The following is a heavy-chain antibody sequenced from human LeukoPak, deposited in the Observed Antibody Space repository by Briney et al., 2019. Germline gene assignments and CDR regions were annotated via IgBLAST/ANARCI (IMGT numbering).Heavy chain of an antibody. Sequence: ASVKVSCKGSGGTFSSYAISWVRQAPGQGLEWMGGIIPIFGTANYAQKFQGRVTITTDESTSTAYMELSSLRSEDTAVYYCAREVDTGRGYAFDIWGQGTMVTVSS. CDR3: AREVDTGRGYAFDI. V-gene: IGHV1-69*05. D-gene: IGHD5-18*01. CDR1: GGTFSSYA. J-gene: IGHJ3*02. CDR2: IIPIFGTA.